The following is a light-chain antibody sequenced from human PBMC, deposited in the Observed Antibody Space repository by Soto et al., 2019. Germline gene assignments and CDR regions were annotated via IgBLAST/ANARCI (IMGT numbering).Light chain of an antibody. CDR3: TAWDDSLNGRL. J-gene: IGLJ2*01. CDR1: TSNIGSNA. Sequence: QSVLTQPPSASGTPGQRVTFSCSGSTSNIGSNAVNWYQQLPGTAPKLLIYSNDRRPSGVPDRFSGYKSGTSASLAISRLQSEDAADYYCTAWDDSLNGRLFGGGTKLTVL. V-gene: IGLV1-44*01. CDR2: SND.